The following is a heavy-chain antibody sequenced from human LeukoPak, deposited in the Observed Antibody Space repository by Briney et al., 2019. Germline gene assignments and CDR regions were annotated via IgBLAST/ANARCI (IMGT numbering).Heavy chain of an antibody. CDR2: ISSSSSYI. V-gene: IGHV3-21*01. Sequence: GGSLRLSCAASGFTFSSYSMNWVRQAPGKGLEWVSSISSSSSYIYYADSVKGRFTISRDNAKNSLYLQMNRLRAEDTAVYYCARDLRDYVWGSYRHLDYWGQGTLVTVSS. CDR3: ARDLRDYVWGSYRHLDY. J-gene: IGHJ4*02. CDR1: GFTFSSYS. D-gene: IGHD3-16*02.